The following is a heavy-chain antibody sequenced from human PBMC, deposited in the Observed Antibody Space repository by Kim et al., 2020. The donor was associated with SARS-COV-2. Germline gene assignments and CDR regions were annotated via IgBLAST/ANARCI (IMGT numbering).Heavy chain of an antibody. V-gene: IGHV3-48*02. D-gene: IGHD2-2*01. J-gene: IGHJ4*02. CDR1: GFTFSSYS. CDR2: ISSSSSTI. Sequence: GGSLRLSCAASGFTFSSYSMNWVRQAPGKGLEWVSYISSSSSTIYYADSVKGRFTISRDNAKNSLYLQMNSLRDEDMAVYYCARAPRDVVVPVAMRWYYFDYWGQGTLVTVSS. CDR3: ARAPRDVVVPVAMRWYYFDY.